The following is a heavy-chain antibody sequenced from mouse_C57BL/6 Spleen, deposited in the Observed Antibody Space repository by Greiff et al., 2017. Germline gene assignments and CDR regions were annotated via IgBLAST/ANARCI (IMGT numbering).Heavy chain of an antibody. D-gene: IGHD1-1*01. Sequence: EVQRVESGGGLVKPGGSLKLSCAASGFTFSDYGMHWVRQAPEKGLEWVAYIRSGRSNIYYAHTVKGRVTISRDNANNTLFLQMTRLRSEETAMYYCARPYYGSCAYWGKGTLVTVAA. CDR3: ARPYYGSCAY. CDR1: GFTFSDYG. CDR2: IRSGRSNI. V-gene: IGHV5-17*01. J-gene: IGHJ3*01.